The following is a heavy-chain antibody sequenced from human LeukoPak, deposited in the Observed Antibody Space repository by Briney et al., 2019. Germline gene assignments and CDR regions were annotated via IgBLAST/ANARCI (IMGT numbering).Heavy chain of an antibody. Sequence: PGGSLRLSCAASGFPFSIYPMNWLRQAPGKGLEWVSIINYNGDTKYYADSVQGRFTISRDNSKNTVYLQMNSLRAEDTAIYYCAKDGHCPALCTTQIAVAGYNDNWGQGTLVTVSS. D-gene: IGHD6-19*01. CDR1: GFPFSIYP. V-gene: IGHV3-23*01. CDR3: AKDGHCPALCTTQIAVAGYNDN. J-gene: IGHJ4*02. CDR2: INYNGDTK.